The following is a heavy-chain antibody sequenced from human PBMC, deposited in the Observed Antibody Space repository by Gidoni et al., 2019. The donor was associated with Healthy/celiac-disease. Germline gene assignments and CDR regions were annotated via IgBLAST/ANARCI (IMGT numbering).Heavy chain of an antibody. Sequence: EVQLVASGGGLVKPVGSLRLYCAASGFTFSSYSRTWVRQAPGKGLEWVSSISSSSSYIYYADSVKGRFTISRDNAKNSLYLQMNSLRAEDTAVYYCARELPTVTTSDAFDIWGQGTMVTVSS. CDR2: ISSSSSYI. J-gene: IGHJ3*02. D-gene: IGHD4-17*01. V-gene: IGHV3-21*01. CDR3: ARELPTVTTSDAFDI. CDR1: GFTFSSYS.